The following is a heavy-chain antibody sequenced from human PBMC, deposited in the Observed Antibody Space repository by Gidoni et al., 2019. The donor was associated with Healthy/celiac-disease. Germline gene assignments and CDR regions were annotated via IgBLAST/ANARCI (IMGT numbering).Heavy chain of an antibody. D-gene: IGHD4-17*01. V-gene: IGHV4-61*02. Sequence: QVQLQESGPGLVKPSQTLSLTCTVSGGSISSGSYYWSWIRQPAGKGLEWIGRIYTSGSTNYNPSLKSRVTISVDTSKNQFSLKLSSVTAADTAVYYCARGSTTVTIWGQGTLVTVSS. CDR2: IYTSGST. CDR1: GGSISSGSYY. J-gene: IGHJ4*02. CDR3: ARGSTTVTI.